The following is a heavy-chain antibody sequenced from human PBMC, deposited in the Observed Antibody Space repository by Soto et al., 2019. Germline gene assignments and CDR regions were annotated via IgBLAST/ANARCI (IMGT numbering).Heavy chain of an antibody. V-gene: IGHV3-21*01. Sequence: EVQLVESGGGLVKPGGSLRLSCAASGFTFSSYSMNWVRQAPGKGLEWVPSISSSSSYIYYADSVKGRFTISRDNAKNSLYLQMNSLRAEDTAVYYCARDKEGALLYADYYYYYGMDVWGQGTTVTVSS. CDR2: ISSSSSYI. CDR3: ARDKEGALLYADYYYYYGMDV. D-gene: IGHD2-8*01. CDR1: GFTFSSYS. J-gene: IGHJ6*02.